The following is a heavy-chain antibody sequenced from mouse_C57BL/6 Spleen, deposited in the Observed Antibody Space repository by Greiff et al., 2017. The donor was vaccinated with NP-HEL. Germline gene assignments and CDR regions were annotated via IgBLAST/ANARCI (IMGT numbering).Heavy chain of an antibody. D-gene: IGHD1-1*01. J-gene: IGHJ2*01. Sequence: VQLQQSGPELVKPGASGKIPCRASGYKFPDSNMDWVKQINGKSLGWIGDINPNNGGTIYNQKFKGKAPLTVDKSSSKAYMELRSLTSEDTAVYYCARRYYGSSLDYWGQGTTLTVSS. CDR1: GYKFPDSN. CDR3: ARRYYGSSLDY. V-gene: IGHV1-18*01. CDR2: INPNNGGT.